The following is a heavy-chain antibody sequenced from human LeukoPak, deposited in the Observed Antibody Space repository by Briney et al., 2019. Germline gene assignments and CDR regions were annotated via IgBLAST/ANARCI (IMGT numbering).Heavy chain of an antibody. CDR1: GGSISSSSYY. CDR3: ARGRGYCSSTSCYPGLYYFDY. Sequence: SETLSLTCTVSGGSISSSSYYWGWSRQPPGKGLEWIGSIYYSGSTYYNPSLKSRVTISVDTSKNQFSLKLSSVTAADTAVYYCARGRGYCSSTSCYPGLYYFDYWGQGTLVTVSS. V-gene: IGHV4-39*01. CDR2: IYYSGST. J-gene: IGHJ4*02. D-gene: IGHD2-2*01.